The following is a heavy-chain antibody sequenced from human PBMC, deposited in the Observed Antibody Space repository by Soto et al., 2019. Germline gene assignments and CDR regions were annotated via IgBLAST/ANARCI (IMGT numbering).Heavy chain of an antibody. CDR2: ISAYNGNT. D-gene: IGHD2-2*01. CDR3: ATEAPVVPAAGFDY. Sequence: ASVKVSCKASGYTFTSYGISWVRQAPGQGLEWMGWISAYNGNTNYAQKFQGRVTMTTDTSTSTAYMELRSLRSDDTAVYYCATEAPVVPAAGFDYWGQGTLVTVSS. J-gene: IGHJ4*02. V-gene: IGHV1-18*01. CDR1: GYTFTSYG.